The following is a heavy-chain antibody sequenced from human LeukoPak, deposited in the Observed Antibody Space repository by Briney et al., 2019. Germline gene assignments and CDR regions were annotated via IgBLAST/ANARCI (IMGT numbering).Heavy chain of an antibody. CDR2: ISSSSSYI. CDR3: ARDQAVAGTPYYFDY. CDR1: GFTFSSYS. Sequence: GGSLRLSCAASGFTFSSYSMNWVRQAPGKGLEWASSISSSSSYIYYADSVKGRFTISRDNAKNSLYLQMNSLRAEDTAVYYCARDQAVAGTPYYFDYWGQGTLVTVSS. J-gene: IGHJ4*02. D-gene: IGHD6-19*01. V-gene: IGHV3-21*01.